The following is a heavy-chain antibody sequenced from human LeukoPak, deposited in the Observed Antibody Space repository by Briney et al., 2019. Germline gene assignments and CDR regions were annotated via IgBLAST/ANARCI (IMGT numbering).Heavy chain of an antibody. CDR1: GYTFTSYY. D-gene: IGHD3-22*01. V-gene: IGHV1-46*01. CDR3: ARQDDYYDSSGYSTWFDP. CDR2: INPSGGST. J-gene: IGHJ5*02. Sequence: ASVKVSCKASGYTFTSYYMHWVRQAPGQGLEWMGIINPSGGSTSYAQKFQGRVTMTRDTSTGTVYMELSSLRSEDTAVYYCARQDDYYDSSGYSTWFDPWGQGTLVTVSS.